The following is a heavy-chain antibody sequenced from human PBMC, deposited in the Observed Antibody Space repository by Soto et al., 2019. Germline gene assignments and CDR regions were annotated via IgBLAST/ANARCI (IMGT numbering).Heavy chain of an antibody. D-gene: IGHD6-13*01. J-gene: IGHJ4*02. CDR1: GFTFSSYG. CDR2: IWYDGSNK. Sequence: PGGSLRLSCAASGFTFSSYGMHWVRQAPGKGLEWVAVIWYDGSNKYYADSVKGRFTISRDNSKNTLYLQMNSLRAEDTAVYYCAREGIAAAGRYFDYWGQGTLVTVSS. V-gene: IGHV3-33*01. CDR3: AREGIAAAGRYFDY.